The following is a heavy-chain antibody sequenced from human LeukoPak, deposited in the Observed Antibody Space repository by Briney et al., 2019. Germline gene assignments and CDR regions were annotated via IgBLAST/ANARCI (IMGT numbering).Heavy chain of an antibody. V-gene: IGHV3-53*01. Sequence: GGSLRLSCAASGFTVSSNYMSWVRQAPGKGLEWVSVIYSGGSTYYADSVKGRFTISRDNSKNTLYLQMNSLRAEDTAVYYCVRQGSSSSSLDYWGQGTLVTVSS. CDR2: IYSGGST. J-gene: IGHJ4*02. D-gene: IGHD6-6*01. CDR1: GFTVSSNY. CDR3: VRQGSSSSSLDY.